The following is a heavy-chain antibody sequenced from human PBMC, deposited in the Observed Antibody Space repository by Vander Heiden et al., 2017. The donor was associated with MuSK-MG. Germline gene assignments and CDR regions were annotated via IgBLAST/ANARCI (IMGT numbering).Heavy chain of an antibody. CDR3: ARHASWFNY. J-gene: IGHJ4*02. CDR1: GGFISTSNHY. CDR2: ISVIGST. D-gene: IGHD3-10*01. Sequence: QLQLQESGPGLVKPLETLSLNCAVSGGFISTSNHYWGWIRQTPGKGLEWIGSISVIGSTYYRPSLKGRVTLSLDASKNHFSMKLDSMTAADTAIYYCARHASWFNYWGQGTLVTVSS. V-gene: IGHV4-39*01.